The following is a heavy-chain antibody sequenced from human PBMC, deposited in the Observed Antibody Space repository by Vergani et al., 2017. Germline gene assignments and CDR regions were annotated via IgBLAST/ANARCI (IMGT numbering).Heavy chain of an antibody. CDR1: GYTFTGYY. CDR2: INPNSGGT. V-gene: IGHV1-2*02. CDR3: ARGAGARYFDWEADY. Sequence: QVQLVQSGAEVKKPGASVKVSCKASGYTFTGYYMHWVRQAPGQGLEWMGWINPNSGGTNYAQKFQGRVTMTRDTSISTVYMELSSLRSEDTAVYYCARGAGARYFDWEADYWGQGTLVTVSS. D-gene: IGHD3-9*01. J-gene: IGHJ4*02.